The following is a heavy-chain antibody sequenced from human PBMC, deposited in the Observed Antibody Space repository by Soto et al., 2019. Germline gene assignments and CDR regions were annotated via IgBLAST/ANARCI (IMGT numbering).Heavy chain of an antibody. J-gene: IGHJ4*02. Sequence: SETLSLTCTVSGGSISSGGYYWSWIRQHPGKGLEWIGYIYYSGSTYYNPSLKSRVTISVDTSKNQFSLKLSSVTAADTAVYYCANKPSGYSYGYFDYWGQGTLVTVSS. CDR3: ANKPSGYSYGYFDY. CDR1: GGSISSGGYY. CDR2: IYYSGST. V-gene: IGHV4-31*03. D-gene: IGHD5-18*01.